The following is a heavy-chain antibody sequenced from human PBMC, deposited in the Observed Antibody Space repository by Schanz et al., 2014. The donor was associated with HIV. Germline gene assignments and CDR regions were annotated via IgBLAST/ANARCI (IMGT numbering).Heavy chain of an antibody. D-gene: IGHD3-22*01. CDR2: MYYSGST. CDR1: GGSISSGGHY. CDR3: ARVPPSDSSGYYPFDY. V-gene: IGHV4-31*03. Sequence: QVQLQESGPGLVKPSQTLSLTCTVAGGSISSGGHYWSWIRQHPAKGLEWIGYMYYSGSTYYNPSHQSRAPISVDTSKTQFSLKLSSVTAADTAVYYCARVPPSDSSGYYPFDYWGQGTLVTVSS. J-gene: IGHJ4*02.